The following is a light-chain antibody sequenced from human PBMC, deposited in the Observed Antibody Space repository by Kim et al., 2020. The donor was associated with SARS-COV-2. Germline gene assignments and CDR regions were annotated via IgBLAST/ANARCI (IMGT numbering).Light chain of an antibody. V-gene: IGLV1-40*01. CDR1: SSNIGADYD. CDR3: QSYDSSLSRYV. J-gene: IGLJ1*01. Sequence: QSVLTQPPSVSGAPGQRVTISCIVSSSNIGADYDVHWYQQSPGTAPKLLVYGNNNRPSGVPDRFSGSTSATSASLTITGLQAEDEADYYCQSYDSSLSRYVFGSGTKVTVL. CDR2: GNN.